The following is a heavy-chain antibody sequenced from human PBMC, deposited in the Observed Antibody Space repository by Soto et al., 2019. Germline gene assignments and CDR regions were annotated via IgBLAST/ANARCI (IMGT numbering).Heavy chain of an antibody. CDR1: GGSIRSYY. CDR2: VSYSGIT. Sequence: SETLSLTCTVSGGSIRSYYWTWIRQPPGKGLQWIGHVSYSGITNYNPSLKSRVTISSDTSRDQFSLNLHSVTAADTAVYYCARAYLPPWIDFWGQGILVTVSS. J-gene: IGHJ4*02. V-gene: IGHV4-59*01. CDR3: ARAYLPPWIDF. D-gene: IGHD1-1*01.